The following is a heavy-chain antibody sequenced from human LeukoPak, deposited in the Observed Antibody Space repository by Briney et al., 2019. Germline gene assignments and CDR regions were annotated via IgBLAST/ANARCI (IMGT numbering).Heavy chain of an antibody. J-gene: IGHJ5*02. D-gene: IGHD6-13*01. CDR1: GFTFSSYA. CDR3: AKDGGIAEAGGWFDP. Sequence: GGSLRLSCAASGFTFSSYAMSWVRQAPGKGLEWVSAISAGGGSPYFADSVKGRFTISRDNSKNTLYLQMNSLRAEDTAVYYCAKDGGIAEAGGWFDPWGQGTLVTVSS. CDR2: ISAGGGSP. V-gene: IGHV3-23*01.